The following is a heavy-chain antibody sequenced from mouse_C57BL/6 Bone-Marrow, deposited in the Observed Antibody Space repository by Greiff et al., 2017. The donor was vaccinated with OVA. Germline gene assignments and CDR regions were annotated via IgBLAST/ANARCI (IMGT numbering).Heavy chain of an antibody. V-gene: IGHV1-59*01. CDR3: ARGGLRHYFDY. D-gene: IGHD1-2*01. CDR2: IDPSDSYT. CDR1: GYTFTSYW. J-gene: IGHJ2*01. Sequence: QVQLQQPGAELVRPGTSVKLSCKASGYTFTSYWMHWVKQRPGQGLEWIGVIDPSDSYTNYNQKFKGKATLTVDTSSSTAYMQLSSLTSEDSAVYYSARGGLRHYFDYWGQGTTLTVSS.